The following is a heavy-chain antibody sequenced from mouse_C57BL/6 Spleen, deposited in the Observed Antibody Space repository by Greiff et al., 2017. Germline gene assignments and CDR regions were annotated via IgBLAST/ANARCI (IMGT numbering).Heavy chain of an antibody. D-gene: IGHD1-1*01. Sequence: VQLQQSGAELARPGASVKMSCKASGYTFTSYTMHWVKQRPGQGLEWIGYINPSSGYTKYNQKFKDKATLTADKSSSTAYMQLSSLTSEDSAVYYCARSTTVVATYYAMDYWGQGTSVTVSS. J-gene: IGHJ4*01. CDR3: ARSTTVVATYYAMDY. CDR1: GYTFTSYT. CDR2: INPSSGYT. V-gene: IGHV1-4*01.